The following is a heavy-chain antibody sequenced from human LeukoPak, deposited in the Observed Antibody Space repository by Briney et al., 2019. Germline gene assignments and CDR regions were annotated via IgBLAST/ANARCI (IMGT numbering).Heavy chain of an antibody. J-gene: IGHJ6*03. CDR2: IYYSGST. CDR3: ARTPTDYGGDYYMDV. V-gene: IGHV4-59*01. D-gene: IGHD4-23*01. CDR1: GGSISSYY. Sequence: SETLSLTCTVSGGSISSYYWSWIRQPPGKGLEWIGYIYYSGSTNYNPSLKSRVTISVDTSKNQFSLKLSSVTAADTAVYYCARTPTDYGGDYYMDVWGKGTTVTVSS.